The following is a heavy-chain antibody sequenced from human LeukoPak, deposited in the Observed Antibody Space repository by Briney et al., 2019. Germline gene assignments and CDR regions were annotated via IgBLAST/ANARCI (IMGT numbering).Heavy chain of an antibody. D-gene: IGHD5-18*01. V-gene: IGHV3-23*01. CDR1: GFTFSSYA. Sequence: HPGGSLRLSCAASGFTFSSYAMSWVRQAPGKGLEWVSAISGSGGSTYHADSVKGRFTISRDNSKNTLYLQMNSLRAEDTAVYYCAKAPALAYGFDYWGQGTLVTVSS. CDR2: ISGSGGST. CDR3: AKAPALAYGFDY. J-gene: IGHJ4*02.